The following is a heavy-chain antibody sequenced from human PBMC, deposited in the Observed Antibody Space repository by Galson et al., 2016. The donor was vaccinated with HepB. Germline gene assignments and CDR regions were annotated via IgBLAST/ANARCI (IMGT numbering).Heavy chain of an antibody. CDR2: IYYSGST. Sequence: TLSLTCPVSGGSISRGDYYWSWIRQHPGKGLEWIGYIYYSGSTYYNPSLKSRVTISVDTSKNQFSLKLSSVTAADTAMYYCARTSIFGFDYWGQGTLVTASS. D-gene: IGHD3-9*01. V-gene: IGHV4-31*03. J-gene: IGHJ4*02. CDR3: ARTSIFGFDY. CDR1: GGSISRGDYY.